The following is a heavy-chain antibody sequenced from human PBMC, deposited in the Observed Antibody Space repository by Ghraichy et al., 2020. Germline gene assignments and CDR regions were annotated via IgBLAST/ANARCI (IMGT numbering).Heavy chain of an antibody. D-gene: IGHD2-2*01. CDR2: IDPSSVNT. CDR3: ARSDCSGSSCYYQY. Sequence: GIIDPSSVNTNYAQKFQGRVTMTRDTSTSTVYLELSSLRSADTAVYYCARSDCSGSSCYYQYWGQGSFVT. J-gene: IGHJ4*02. V-gene: IGHV1-46*01.